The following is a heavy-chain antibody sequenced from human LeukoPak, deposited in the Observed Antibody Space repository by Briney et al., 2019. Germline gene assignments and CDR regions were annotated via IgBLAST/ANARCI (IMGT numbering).Heavy chain of an antibody. V-gene: IGHV3-21*01. CDR2: ISSSSSYI. CDR1: GFIFSDYS. D-gene: IGHD3-9*01. CDR3: ARGGRSTYFDWSPDY. J-gene: IGHJ4*02. Sequence: GGSLRLSCAASGFIFSDYSMNWVRQAPGKGLEWVSSISSSSSYIYYADSVKGRFTISRDNARNSLYLQMNSLRAEDTAVYYCARGGRSTYFDWSPDYWGQGTLVTVSS.